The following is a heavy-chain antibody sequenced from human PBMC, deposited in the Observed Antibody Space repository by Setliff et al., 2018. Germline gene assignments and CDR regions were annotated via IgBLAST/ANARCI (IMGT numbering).Heavy chain of an antibody. D-gene: IGHD1-26*01. V-gene: IGHV1-2*02. J-gene: IGHJ4*02. CDR2: INPDNGGT. CDR3: ATAVWEFLY. Sequence: ASVKVSCKASGYAFFGYFMNWVRQAPGQGPEWVGWINPDNGGTHYAEKFQGRVTMTRDASISTAYMELSSLRSDDTAIYYCATAVWEFLYWGQGALVTVSS. CDR1: GYAFFGYF.